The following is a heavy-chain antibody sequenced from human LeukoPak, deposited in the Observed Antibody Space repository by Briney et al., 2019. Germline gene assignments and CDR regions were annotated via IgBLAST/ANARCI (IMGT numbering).Heavy chain of an antibody. CDR2: ISGSGGST. CDR3: AKAPGMIVVVFDY. J-gene: IGHJ4*02. Sequence: GGSLRLSCAASGFTFSGYGMSWVRQAPGKGLEWVSAISGSGGSTYYADSVKGRFTISRDNSKNTLYLQMNSLRAEDTAVYYCAKAPGMIVVVFDYWGQGTLVTVSS. V-gene: IGHV3-23*01. CDR1: GFTFSGYG. D-gene: IGHD3-22*01.